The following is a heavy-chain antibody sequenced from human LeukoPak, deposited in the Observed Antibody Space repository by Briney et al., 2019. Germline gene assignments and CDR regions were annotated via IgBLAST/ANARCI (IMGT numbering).Heavy chain of an antibody. CDR1: GGSISSYY. CDR2: INTGGIS. V-gene: IGHV4-4*07. CDR3: ARGTANHAMDV. Sequence: LETLSLTCTVSGGSISSYYWSWIRQPAGKGLEWIRRINTGGISNYNPSLKSRVTMSVDTSKNQLSLKLTSLTAADTAMYYCARGTANHAMDVWGRGTTVTVSS. J-gene: IGHJ6*02. D-gene: IGHD4/OR15-4a*01.